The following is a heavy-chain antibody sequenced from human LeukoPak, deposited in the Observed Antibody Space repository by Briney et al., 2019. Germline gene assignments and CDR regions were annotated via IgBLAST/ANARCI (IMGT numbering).Heavy chain of an antibody. V-gene: IGHV3-74*01. CDR1: GFTFSSYW. J-gene: IGHJ3*02. Sequence: GGSLRLSCAASGFTFSSYWMHWVRQAPGKGLVWVSRINSDASSTSYADSVKGRFTISRDNAKNTLYLQMNGLRAEDTAVYYCARRPGYCSSTSCPGDAFDIWGQGTMVTVSS. D-gene: IGHD2-2*01. CDR2: INSDASST. CDR3: ARRPGYCSSTSCPGDAFDI.